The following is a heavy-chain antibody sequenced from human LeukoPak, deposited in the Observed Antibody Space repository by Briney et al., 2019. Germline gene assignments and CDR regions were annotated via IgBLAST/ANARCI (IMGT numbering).Heavy chain of an antibody. CDR2: IYPGDSDT. Sequence: GESLKISCKGSGYSFTSYWIGWVRQMPGKGLEWMGIIYPGDSDTRYSPSFQGQVTISADKSISTAYLQWSSLKASDTAMYYCASSVAGALDYYGMDVWGQGTTVTASS. CDR3: ASSVAGALDYYGMDV. D-gene: IGHD6-19*01. V-gene: IGHV5-51*01. J-gene: IGHJ6*02. CDR1: GYSFTSYW.